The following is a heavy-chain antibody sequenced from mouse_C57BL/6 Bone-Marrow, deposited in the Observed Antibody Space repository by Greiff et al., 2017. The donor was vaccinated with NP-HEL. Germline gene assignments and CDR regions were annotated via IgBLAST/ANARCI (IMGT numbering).Heavy chain of an antibody. D-gene: IGHD3-3*01. J-gene: IGHJ2*01. CDR1: GFTFSDYG. Sequence: EVKLMESGGGLVKPGGSLKLSCAASGFTFSDYGMHWVRQAPEKGLEWVAYISSGSSTIYYADTVKGRFTISRDNAKNTLFLQMTRLRSEDTAMYYCARREGPRGYFDYWGQGTTLTVSS. CDR3: ARREGPRGYFDY. CDR2: ISSGSSTI. V-gene: IGHV5-17*01.